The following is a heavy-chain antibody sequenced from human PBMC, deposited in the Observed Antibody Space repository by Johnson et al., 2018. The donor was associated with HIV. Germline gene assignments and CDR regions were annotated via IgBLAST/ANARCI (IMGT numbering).Heavy chain of an antibody. CDR1: GFTVSSNY. J-gene: IGHJ3*02. V-gene: IGHV3-66*02. D-gene: IGHD6-19*01. CDR3: AARIAVADDDAFDI. CDR2: IYSGGST. Sequence: VLLVESGGGVVQPGRSLRLSCAASGFTVSSNYMSWVRQAPGKGLEWVSVIYSGGSTYYADSVRGRFTISRDNSKNTLYLQMNSLRAEDTAVYYCAARIAVADDDAFDIWGQGTMVTVSS.